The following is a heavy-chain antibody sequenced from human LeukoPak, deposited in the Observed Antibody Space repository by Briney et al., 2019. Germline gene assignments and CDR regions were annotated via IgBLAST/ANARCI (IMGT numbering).Heavy chain of an antibody. D-gene: IGHD4-17*01. V-gene: IGHV3-30-3*01. Sequence: PGGSLRLSCAASGFTFSSYAMHWVRQAPGKGLEWVAVISYDGSNKYYADSVKGRFTISRDNSKNTLYLQMNSLRAEDTAVYYCARGLHDYGNPLDVWGQGTTVTVSS. CDR3: ARGLHDYGNPLDV. J-gene: IGHJ6*02. CDR2: ISYDGSNK. CDR1: GFTFSSYA.